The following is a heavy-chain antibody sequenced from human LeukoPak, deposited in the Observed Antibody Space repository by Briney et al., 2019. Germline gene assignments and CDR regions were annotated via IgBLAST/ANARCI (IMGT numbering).Heavy chain of an antibody. J-gene: IGHJ4*02. D-gene: IGHD3-10*01. Sequence: ASVKVSCKASGGTFSSYTISWVRQAPGQGLEWMGRIIPILGIANYAQKFQGRVTITADKSTSTAYMELSSLRSEDTAVYYCARSGSGSYYKSEIFDYWGQGTLVTVSS. V-gene: IGHV1-69*02. CDR1: GGTFSSYT. CDR2: IIPILGIA. CDR3: ARSGSGSYYKSEIFDY.